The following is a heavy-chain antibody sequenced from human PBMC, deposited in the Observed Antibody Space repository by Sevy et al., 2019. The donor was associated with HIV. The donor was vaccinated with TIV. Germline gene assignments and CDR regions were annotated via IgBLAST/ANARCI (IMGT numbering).Heavy chain of an antibody. Sequence: GGSLRLSCAASGFTFSDYYMSWIRQAPGKGLVWISYISGSSSAIVYADSVKGRFAISRNNAKNSLYLHMDNLRAEDTAVYFCVGRPYSSAYSWSYHFDYWGQGTLVTVSS. CDR2: ISGSSSAI. CDR3: VGRPYSSAYSWSYHFDY. D-gene: IGHD3-16*01. CDR1: GFTFSDYY. J-gene: IGHJ4*02. V-gene: IGHV3-11*01.